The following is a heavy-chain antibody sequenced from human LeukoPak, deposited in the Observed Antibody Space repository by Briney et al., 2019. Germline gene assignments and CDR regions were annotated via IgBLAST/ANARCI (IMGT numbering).Heavy chain of an antibody. J-gene: IGHJ4*02. CDR3: ARVGVVEARTLGY. Sequence: ASVKVSCKASGYTFTSYYMHWVRQAPGQGLEQMGIIDPSGGSTSYAQKFQGRVTMTRDMSTSTVYMELSSLRSEDTAVYYCARVGVVEARTLGYWGQGTLVTVSS. CDR1: GYTFTSYY. V-gene: IGHV1-46*01. CDR2: IDPSGGST. D-gene: IGHD3-22*01.